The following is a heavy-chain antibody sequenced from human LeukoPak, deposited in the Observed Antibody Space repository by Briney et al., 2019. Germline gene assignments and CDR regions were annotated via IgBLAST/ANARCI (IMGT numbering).Heavy chain of an antibody. J-gene: IGHJ4*02. Sequence: PSETLSLTCAVYGGSFSGYYWSWIRQPPGKGLEWIGEINHSGSTNYNPSLKSRVTISVDTSKNQFSQKLSSVTAADTAVYYCARGPSYYYVSSFDYWGQGTLVTVSS. CDR1: GGSFSGYY. CDR2: INHSGST. D-gene: IGHD3-22*01. CDR3: ARGPSYYYVSSFDY. V-gene: IGHV4-34*01.